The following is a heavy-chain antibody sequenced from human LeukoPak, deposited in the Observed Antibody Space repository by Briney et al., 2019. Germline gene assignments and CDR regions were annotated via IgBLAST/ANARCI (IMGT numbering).Heavy chain of an antibody. J-gene: IGHJ4*02. D-gene: IGHD1-26*01. CDR3: AKDMRIVGATVGFDY. CDR2: FSWNSGSI. V-gene: IGHV3-9*01. Sequence: SLRLSCAASGFTFDDYAMHCVRQAPGKGLEWVSGFSWNSGSIGYADSVKGRFTISRDNAKNSLYLQMNSLRAEDTALYYCAKDMRIVGATVGFDYWGQGTLVTVSS. CDR1: GFTFDDYA.